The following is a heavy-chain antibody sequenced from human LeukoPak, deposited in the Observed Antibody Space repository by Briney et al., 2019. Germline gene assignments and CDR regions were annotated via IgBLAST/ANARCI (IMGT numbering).Heavy chain of an antibody. D-gene: IGHD3-22*01. V-gene: IGHV4-4*07. Sequence: SETLSLTCTVSGGSIRSYYWSWIRQPAGKGLEWIGRIYTSGSTNYNPSLKSRVTMSVDTSKNQFSLKLSSVTAADTAVYYCARGIPTGYYYDSSGYYYFDYWGQGTLVTVSS. J-gene: IGHJ4*02. CDR1: GGSIRSYY. CDR2: IYTSGST. CDR3: ARGIPTGYYYDSSGYYYFDY.